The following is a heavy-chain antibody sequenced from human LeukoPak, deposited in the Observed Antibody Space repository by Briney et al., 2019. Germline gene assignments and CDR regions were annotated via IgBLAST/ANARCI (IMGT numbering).Heavy chain of an antibody. Sequence: ASVKVSCKASGYTFTGHYMHWVRQAPGQGPEWMGWINPNSGGTNYAQKFQGRATMTGDTSISTAYMELSGLRSDDTAVYYCARCSTPHWIFDAFDIWGQGTMVTVSS. CDR1: GYTFTGHY. V-gene: IGHV1-2*02. CDR2: INPNSGGT. D-gene: IGHD1-1*01. CDR3: ARCSTPHWIFDAFDI. J-gene: IGHJ3*02.